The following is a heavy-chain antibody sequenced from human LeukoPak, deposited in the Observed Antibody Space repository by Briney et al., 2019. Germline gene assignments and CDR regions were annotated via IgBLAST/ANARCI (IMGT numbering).Heavy chain of an antibody. V-gene: IGHV1-2*02. CDR3: ARDQVCNDGVWLPCYFYMDV. D-gene: IGHD2-8*01. J-gene: IGHJ6*03. Sequence: ASVKLSCKASGYTFTGYFMHWVRQAPGQGLEWMGWINPNSGGTNYAQKFQGRVTMTRDTSISTAYMDLSRLRSDDTAMYYCARDQVCNDGVWLPCYFYMDVWGKGNAVTVSS. CDR2: INPNSGGT. CDR1: GYTFTGYF.